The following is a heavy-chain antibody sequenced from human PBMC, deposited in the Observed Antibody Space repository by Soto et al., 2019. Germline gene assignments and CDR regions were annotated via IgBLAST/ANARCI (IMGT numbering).Heavy chain of an antibody. V-gene: IGHV4-59*01. Sequence: PSETLSLTCTVSGGSIRNVYWSWIRQPPGKGLEWIGFIFHSGSAKYNPSLKSRVTISVDTFKNQFSLSLDSVTAADTAVYFCARAHAPTLPFDYWGQGTLVTVSS. CDR2: IFHSGSA. D-gene: IGHD2-2*01. CDR3: ARAHAPTLPFDY. CDR1: GGSIRNVY. J-gene: IGHJ4*01.